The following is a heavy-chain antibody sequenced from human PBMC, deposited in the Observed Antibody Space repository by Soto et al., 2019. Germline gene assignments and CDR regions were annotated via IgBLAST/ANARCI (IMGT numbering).Heavy chain of an antibody. D-gene: IGHD2-2*01. J-gene: IGHJ6*02. CDR2: IWYDGSNK. CDR3: AREGPIVVVPAAHYYYYGMDV. Sequence: GGSLRLSCAASGFTFSSYGMHWVRQAPGKGLEWVAVIWYDGSNKYYADSVKGRFTISRDNSKNTLYLQMNSLRAEDTAVYYCAREGPIVVVPAAHYYYYGMDVWGQGTTVTVSS. V-gene: IGHV3-33*01. CDR1: GFTFSSYG.